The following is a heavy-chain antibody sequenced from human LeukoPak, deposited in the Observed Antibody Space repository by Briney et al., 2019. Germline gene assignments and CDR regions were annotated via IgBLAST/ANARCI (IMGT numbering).Heavy chain of an antibody. CDR2: INEYGSES. CDR1: GFTFTGFW. Sequence: PGGSLRLSCAASGFTFTGFWMSWVRQAPGKGLEWVAKINEYGSESYYVDSVKGRSTISRDNAKNSLYLQMNSLRVEDTAVYYCARASDPWLQLTWGQGTLVTVSS. CDR3: ARASDPWLQLT. V-gene: IGHV3-7*05. D-gene: IGHD5-24*01. J-gene: IGHJ5*02.